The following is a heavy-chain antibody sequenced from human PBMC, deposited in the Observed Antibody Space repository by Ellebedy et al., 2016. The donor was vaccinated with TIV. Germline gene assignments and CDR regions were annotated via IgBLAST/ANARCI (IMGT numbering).Heavy chain of an antibody. CDR3: ARDRGRVRPSGWYDY. CDR1: GFTFSNYV. CDR2: ISGSGGST. J-gene: IGHJ4*02. D-gene: IGHD6-19*01. V-gene: IGHV3-23*01. Sequence: GESLKISCAASGFTFSNYVITWVRQAPGKGLEWVSAISGSGGSTYYADSVKGRFTISRDNAKNSLYLQMNSLRAEDTAVYYCARDRGRVRPSGWYDYWGQGTLVTVSS.